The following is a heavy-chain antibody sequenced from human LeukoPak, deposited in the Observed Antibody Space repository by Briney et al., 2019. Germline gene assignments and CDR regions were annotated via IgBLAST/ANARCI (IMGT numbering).Heavy chain of an antibody. V-gene: IGHV1-69*06. CDR3: ARGTVRGEIYYFDY. D-gene: IGHD3-16*01. J-gene: IGHJ4*02. Sequence: SVKVSCKASGGTFSSYAISWVRQAPGQGLEWMGGIIPIFGTANYAQKFQGRVTITADKSTSTDYMELSSLRSEDTAVYYCARGTVRGEIYYFDYWGKGTLVTVSS. CDR1: GGTFSSYA. CDR2: IIPIFGTA.